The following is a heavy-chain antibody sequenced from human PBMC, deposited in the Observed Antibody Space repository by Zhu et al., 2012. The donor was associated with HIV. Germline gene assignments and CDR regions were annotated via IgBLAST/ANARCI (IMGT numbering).Heavy chain of an antibody. D-gene: IGHD2-21*02. J-gene: IGHJ4*02. CDR3: ARDSRAYCGGDCYSPVDY. V-gene: IGHV3-20*04. CDR2: INWNGGST. CDR1: GFTFDDYG. Sequence: EVQLVESGGGVVRPGGSLRLSCAASGFTFDDYGMSWVRQAPGKGLEWVSGINWNGGSTGYADSVKGRFTIPRDNAKNSLYLQMNSLRAEDTALYYCARDSRAYCGGDCYSPVDYWGQGTPVTVSS.